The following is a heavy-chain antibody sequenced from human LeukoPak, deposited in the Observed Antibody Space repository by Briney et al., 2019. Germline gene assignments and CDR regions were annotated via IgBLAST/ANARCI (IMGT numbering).Heavy chain of an antibody. CDR3: ARDPRYCSGGSCYPLPDY. Sequence: GGSLRLSCAASGFIFSSYSMNWVRQAPGKGLEWVSYISSSSSTIYYADSVKGRFTISRDNAKNSLYLQMNSLRAEDTAVYYCARDPRYCSGGSCYPLPDYWGQGTLVTVSS. CDR2: ISSSSSTI. CDR1: GFIFSSYS. J-gene: IGHJ4*02. D-gene: IGHD2-15*01. V-gene: IGHV3-48*01.